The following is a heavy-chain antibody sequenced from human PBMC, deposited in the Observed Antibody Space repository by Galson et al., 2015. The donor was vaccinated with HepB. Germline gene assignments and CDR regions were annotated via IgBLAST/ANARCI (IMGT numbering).Heavy chain of an antibody. CDR2: ISGSGGST. J-gene: IGHJ1*01. V-gene: IGHV3-23*01. Sequence: SLRLSCAASGFTFSNYAMSWVRQAPGKGLEWVSTISGSGGSTYYADSVKGRFTISRDNFKNTLYLQMNSLRAEDTAVYYCAQGVWHIVVVTAIPSYFQHWGQGSLVTVSS. CDR1: GFTFSNYA. CDR3: AQGVWHIVVVTAIPSYFQH. D-gene: IGHD2-21*02.